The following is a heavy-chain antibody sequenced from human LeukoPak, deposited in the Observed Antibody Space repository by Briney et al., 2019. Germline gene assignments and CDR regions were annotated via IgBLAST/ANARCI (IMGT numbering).Heavy chain of an antibody. J-gene: IGHJ4*02. CDR2: ISYDGSNK. V-gene: IGHV3-30*03. CDR1: GFTFSSYG. CDR3: AGGSYSSY. Sequence: PGGSLRLSCAASGFTFSSYGMHWVRQAPGKGLEWVAVISYDGSNKYYADSVKGRFTFSRDNSKNTLYLQMNSLRAEDTAVYYCAGGSYSSYWGQGTLVTVSS. D-gene: IGHD1-26*01.